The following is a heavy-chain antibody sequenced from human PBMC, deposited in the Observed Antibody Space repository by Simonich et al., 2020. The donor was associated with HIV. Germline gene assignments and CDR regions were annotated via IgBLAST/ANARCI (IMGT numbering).Heavy chain of an antibody. V-gene: IGHV7-4-1*02. Sequence: QVQLVQSGSELKKPGASVKVSCKASGYTFTSYAMNWVRQAPGQGLEWMGGIKPNTGQPTYVQGLTCLFVFSVDTSVSTAYLQISSLKAEDTAVYYCARVAGTRPGTNWFDPWGQGTLVTVSS. D-gene: IGHD1-7*01. CDR2: IKPNTGQP. CDR1: GYTFTSYA. CDR3: ARVAGTRPGTNWFDP. J-gene: IGHJ5*02.